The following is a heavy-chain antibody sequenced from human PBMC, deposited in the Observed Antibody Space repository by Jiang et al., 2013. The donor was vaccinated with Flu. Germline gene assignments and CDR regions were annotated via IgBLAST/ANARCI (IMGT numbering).Heavy chain of an antibody. CDR2: IYYSGST. V-gene: IGHV4-39*01. D-gene: IGHD6-19*01. CDR3: ARRYSSGWYFDY. J-gene: IGHJ4*02. Sequence: GSGLVKPSETLSLTCTVSGGSISSSSYYWGWIRQPPGKGLEWIGSIYYSGSTYYNPSLKSRVTISVDTSKNQFSLKLSSVTAADTAVYYCARRYSSGWYFDYWGQGTLVTV. CDR1: GGSISSSSYY.